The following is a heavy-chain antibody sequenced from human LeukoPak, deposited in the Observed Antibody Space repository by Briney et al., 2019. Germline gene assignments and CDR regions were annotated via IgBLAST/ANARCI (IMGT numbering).Heavy chain of an antibody. CDR3: ARGRRIVVLPGRGYFDL. J-gene: IGHJ2*01. D-gene: IGHD4/OR15-4a*01. CDR1: GDSISSSSYY. Sequence: SETLSLTCNVSGDSISSSSYYWSWIRVPPGKGLEWIGSIYYAGSTYYNPSLKSRVTLSVDTSTNHSSLNIKSVTAADTAMYYCARGRRIVVLPGRGYFDLWGRGTLVTVSS. V-gene: IGHV4-39*02. CDR2: IYYAGST.